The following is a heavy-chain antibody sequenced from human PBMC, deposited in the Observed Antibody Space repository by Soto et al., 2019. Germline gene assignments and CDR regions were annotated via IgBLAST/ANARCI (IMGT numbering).Heavy chain of an antibody. D-gene: IGHD1-26*01. CDR3: ATEMGATQGPFDN. J-gene: IGHJ4*02. Sequence: PGGSLRLSTVVSVFPFGANAMSWVRQAPGKGLEWVSGLSNTGRRTSYADSVKGRFNISRDNSENTVYLQMNSLRVEDTAVYYCATEMGATQGPFDNWGQGTLVTVSS. CDR2: LSNTGRRT. V-gene: IGHV3-23*01. CDR1: VFPFGANA.